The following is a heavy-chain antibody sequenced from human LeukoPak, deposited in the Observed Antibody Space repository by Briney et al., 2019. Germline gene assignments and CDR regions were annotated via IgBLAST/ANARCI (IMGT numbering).Heavy chain of an antibody. CDR2: INSDGSST. J-gene: IGHJ4*02. Sequence: GGSLRLSCAASGFTFSSYWMHWVRQAPGKGLVWVSRINSDGSSTSYADSVKGRFTISRDNAKNTLYLQMNSLRAEDTAVYYCARGEALGAFDHWGQGTLVTVSS. V-gene: IGHV3-74*01. CDR3: ARGEALGAFDH. CDR1: GFTFSSYW. D-gene: IGHD1-26*01.